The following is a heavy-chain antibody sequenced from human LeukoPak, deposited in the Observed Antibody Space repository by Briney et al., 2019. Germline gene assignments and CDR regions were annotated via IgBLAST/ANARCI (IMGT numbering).Heavy chain of an antibody. CDR2: FDPEDGET. CDR1: GYTLTELS. D-gene: IGHD2-2*01. Sequence: ASVKVSCKVSGYTLTELSMHWVRQAPGKGLEWMGGFDPEDGETIYAQKFQARVTITADRSTSTAYMEMNSLTSEDTALYYCARDPYCTSTSCYGWFDPWGQGTLVTVSS. CDR3: ARDPYCTSTSCYGWFDP. J-gene: IGHJ5*02. V-gene: IGHV1-24*01.